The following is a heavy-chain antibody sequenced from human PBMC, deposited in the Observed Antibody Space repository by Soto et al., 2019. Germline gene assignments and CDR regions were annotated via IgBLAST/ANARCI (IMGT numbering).Heavy chain of an antibody. CDR1: GYTFTGYY. V-gene: IGHV1-2*02. Sequence: GASVKVSCKASGYTFTGYYMHWVRQAPGQGLEWMGWINPNSGGTNYAQKFQGRVTMTRDTSISTAYMELSRLRSDDTAVYYCASDIITGKGILYYYYYGMDVWGQGTTVTVSS. CDR3: ASDIITGKGILYYYYYGMDV. D-gene: IGHD1-20*01. J-gene: IGHJ6*02. CDR2: INPNSGGT.